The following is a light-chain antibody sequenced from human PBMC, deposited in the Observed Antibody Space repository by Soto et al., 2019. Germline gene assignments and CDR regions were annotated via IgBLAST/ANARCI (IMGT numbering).Light chain of an antibody. Sequence: IGKREYPASLSLSPGGRANLYRRASQSVSIKLAWYQQKPGQAPRLLIYDTSTRATGIPARFSGSGSGTEFTLTIRSLQSEDFAVYYCQQYNNWPPITFGQGTRRENK. CDR1: QSVSIK. V-gene: IGKV3-15*01. CDR3: QQYNNWPPIT. CDR2: DTS. J-gene: IGKJ5*01.